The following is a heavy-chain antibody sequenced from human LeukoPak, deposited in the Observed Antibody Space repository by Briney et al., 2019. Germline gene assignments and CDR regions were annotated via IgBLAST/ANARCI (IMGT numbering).Heavy chain of an antibody. D-gene: IGHD6-13*01. CDR2: INWNGGST. CDR3: AKNEYSSRVFDY. CDR1: GFTFDDYG. J-gene: IGHJ4*02. V-gene: IGHV3-20*04. Sequence: GGSLRLSCAASGFTFDDYGMSWVRQAPGKGLEWVSGINWNGGSTGYADSVKGRFTISRDNSKNTLYLQMNSLRAEDTAVYYCAKNEYSSRVFDYWGQGTLVTVSS.